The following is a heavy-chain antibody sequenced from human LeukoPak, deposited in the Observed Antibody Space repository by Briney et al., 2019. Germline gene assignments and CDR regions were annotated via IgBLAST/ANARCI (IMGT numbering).Heavy chain of an antibody. J-gene: IGHJ6*01. Sequence: PGGALRLSCAASGFTFSDYYMSWIRQAPGKGLEWVSYISSSSSYPNSADSLKGRFPISRATAKNSLYLELNSLRAEDTAVYYCARGRTGWTAMADYYYYGMDVWGPGTTVTVSS. CDR3: ARGRTGWTAMADYYYYGMDV. V-gene: IGHV3-11*05. CDR1: GFTFSDYY. D-gene: IGHD5-18*01. CDR2: ISSSSSYP.